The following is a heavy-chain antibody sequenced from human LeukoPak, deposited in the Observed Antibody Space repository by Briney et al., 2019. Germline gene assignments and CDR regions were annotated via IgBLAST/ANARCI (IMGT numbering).Heavy chain of an antibody. CDR2: ISHSGTT. CDR3: AKNNWFDP. J-gene: IGHJ5*02. Sequence: SETLSLTCAVSGGSFSGHFWSWIRQTPGEGLEWIGEISHSGTTKYNPSLKSRVTISADTSKNQFSLKLTSVTAADTGVYYCAKNNWFDPWGQGTLVTVPS. V-gene: IGHV4-34*01. CDR1: GGSFSGHF.